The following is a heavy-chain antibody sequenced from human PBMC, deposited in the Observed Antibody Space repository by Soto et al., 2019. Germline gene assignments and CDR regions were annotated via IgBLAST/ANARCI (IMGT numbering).Heavy chain of an antibody. CDR2: IYYSGST. Sequence: SETLSLTCTVSSGSISTYYWSWIRQPPGKGLEWIGYIYYSGSTYYNPSLKSRVTISVDTSKNQFSLKLSSVTAADTAVYYCARDNSDYWGQGTLVTVSS. CDR1: SGSISTYY. V-gene: IGHV4-59*12. CDR3: ARDNSDY. J-gene: IGHJ4*02.